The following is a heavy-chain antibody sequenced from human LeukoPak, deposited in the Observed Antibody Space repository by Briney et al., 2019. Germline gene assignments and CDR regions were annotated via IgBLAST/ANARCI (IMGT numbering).Heavy chain of an antibody. J-gene: IGHJ4*02. CDR1: GGSISSSSYY. V-gene: IGHV4-39*07. Sequence: PSETLSLTCTVSGGSISSSSYYWGWIRQPPGKGLEWIGSIYYSGSTYYNPSLKSRVTISVDTSKNQFSLKLSSVTAADTAVYYCARGSSGWCNHDYWGQGTLVTVSS. D-gene: IGHD6-19*01. CDR2: IYYSGST. CDR3: ARGSSGWCNHDY.